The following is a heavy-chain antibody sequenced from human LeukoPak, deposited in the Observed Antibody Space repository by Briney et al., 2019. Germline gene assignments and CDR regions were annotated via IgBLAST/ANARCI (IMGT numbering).Heavy chain of an antibody. CDR3: TRRPYSSSWYYFDY. D-gene: IGHD6-13*01. J-gene: IGHJ4*02. CDR2: ISSSGSML. CDR1: GISVSSNY. Sequence: GGSLRLSCAASGISVSSNYMSWVRQAPGKGLEWVSYISSSGSMLHYADSVEGRFTISRDNAKNSLYLQMSSLRVEDTAVYYCTRRPYSSSWYYFDYWGQGTLVTVSS. V-gene: IGHV3-11*04.